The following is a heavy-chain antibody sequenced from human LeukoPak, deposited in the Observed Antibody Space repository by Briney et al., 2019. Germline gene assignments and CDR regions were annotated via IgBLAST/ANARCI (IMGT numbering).Heavy chain of an antibody. CDR2: ISGSGLMT. Sequence: PGGSLRLSCAASGFTFSDYAMTWVRQAPGKGLEWVATISGSGLMTYYADSVKGRFSISRDTSKNTLYLQMNSLRVEDTAVYYCATRRFGELTYWGQGTLVTVSS. D-gene: IGHD3-10*01. V-gene: IGHV3-23*01. CDR1: GFTFSDYA. CDR3: ATRRFGELTY. J-gene: IGHJ4*02.